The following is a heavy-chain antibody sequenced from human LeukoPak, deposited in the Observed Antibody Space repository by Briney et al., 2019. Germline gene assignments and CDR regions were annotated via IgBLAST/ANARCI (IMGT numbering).Heavy chain of an antibody. J-gene: IGHJ6*03. CDR2: IIPIFGTA. D-gene: IGHD2-2*01. CDR1: GGTFSSYA. CDR3: ARGQGASVSQLLWAMDV. V-gene: IGHV1-69*05. Sequence: GASVKVSCKASGGTFSSYAISWVRQAPGQGLEWMGGIIPIFGTANYAQKFQGRVTITTDESTSTAYMELSSLRSEDTAVYYCARGQGASVSQLLWAMDVWGKGTTVTVSS.